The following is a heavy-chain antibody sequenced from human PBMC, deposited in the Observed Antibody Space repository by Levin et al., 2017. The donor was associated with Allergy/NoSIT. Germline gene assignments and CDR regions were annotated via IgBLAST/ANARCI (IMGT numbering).Heavy chain of an antibody. CDR2: LNSDGSRA. CDR1: GFTFNGYW. CDR3: AKDRGDVAVVGTASKHYYHGMDV. D-gene: IGHD3-3*01. J-gene: IGHJ6*02. Sequence: GSLRLSCAASGFTFNGYWMHWVRQAPGKGLMWVSRLNSDGSRAAYADSVKGRFTISRDNAKNTLFLHMSSLRAEDTAVYYCAKDRGDVAVVGTASKHYYHGMDVWGQGTTVTVSS. V-gene: IGHV3-74*01.